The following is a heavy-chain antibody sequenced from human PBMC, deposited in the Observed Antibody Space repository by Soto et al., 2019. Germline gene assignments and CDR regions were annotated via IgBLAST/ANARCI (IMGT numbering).Heavy chain of an antibody. CDR1: GYTFTNYG. CDR3: ARGVGSGSYYNQYNWFDP. J-gene: IGHJ5*02. V-gene: IGHV1-18*01. Sequence: ASVKVSCKASGYTFTNYGISWVRQAPGQGLEWMGWISAYNGNTKYAQKLQGRGTMTTDTSTSTAYMELRSLRSDDTAVYYCARGVGSGSYYNQYNWFDPWGQGTLVTVSS. D-gene: IGHD3-10*01. CDR2: ISAYNGNT.